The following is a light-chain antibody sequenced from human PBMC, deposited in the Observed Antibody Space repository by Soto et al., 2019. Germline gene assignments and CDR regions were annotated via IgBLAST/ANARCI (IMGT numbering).Light chain of an antibody. CDR1: QTVTSSF. V-gene: IGKV3-20*01. CDR3: QQLRSYPST. Sequence: EIVLTQSPGTLSLSPGERATLSCRASQTVTSSFLAWYQRKPGQAPRLLIYGASDRATGIPDRFSGSGSGTEFTLTISSLQPEDFAAYYCQQLRSYPSTFGGGTKGDSK. CDR2: GAS. J-gene: IGKJ4*01.